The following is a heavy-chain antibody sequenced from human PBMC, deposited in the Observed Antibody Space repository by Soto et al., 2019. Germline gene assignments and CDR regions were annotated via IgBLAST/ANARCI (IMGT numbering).Heavy chain of an antibody. CDR1: GFTFNSYA. CDR3: AKLSQYSSSYYFNS. CDR2: VSGLGATT. V-gene: IGHV3-23*01. J-gene: IGHJ4*02. Sequence: GGSLRLSCAASGFTFNSYAMSWVRQAPGKGLEWVSSVSGLGATTHHADSVQGRFTISRDNSRNTLYLQMNSLRAEDTAVYYCAKLSQYSSSYYFNSWGQGTLVT. D-gene: IGHD6-6*01.